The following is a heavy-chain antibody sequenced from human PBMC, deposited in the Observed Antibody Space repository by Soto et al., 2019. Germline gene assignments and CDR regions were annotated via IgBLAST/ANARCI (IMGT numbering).Heavy chain of an antibody. CDR1: GGSFSSSYY. CDR3: ARYSLRGCFFDS. V-gene: IGHV4-39*01. CDR2: IYYSGHT. J-gene: IGHJ4*02. Sequence: QLQLQESGPGLVKPSETLSLTCAVSGGSFSSSYYWGWLRQPPGKGLEWLGNIYYSGHTYYNPSLKSRFAMSVDTSKNQFSLTLTSVTAADTAVYYCARYSLRGCFFDSWGQGTLVTVSS. D-gene: IGHD2-21*01.